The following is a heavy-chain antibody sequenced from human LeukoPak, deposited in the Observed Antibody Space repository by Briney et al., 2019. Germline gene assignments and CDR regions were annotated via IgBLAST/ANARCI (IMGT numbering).Heavy chain of an antibody. CDR2: IYSGGST. CDR1: GFTLSSNY. CDR3: ARDKLYCSSTSCLLYGMDV. Sequence: GGSLRLSCAASGFTLSSNYMSWVRQAPGKGLEWVSVIYSGGSTYYADSVKGRFTISRDNSKNTLYLQMNSLRAEDTAVYYCARDKLYCSSTSCLLYGMDVWGQGTTVTVSS. D-gene: IGHD2-2*01. J-gene: IGHJ6*02. V-gene: IGHV3-53*01.